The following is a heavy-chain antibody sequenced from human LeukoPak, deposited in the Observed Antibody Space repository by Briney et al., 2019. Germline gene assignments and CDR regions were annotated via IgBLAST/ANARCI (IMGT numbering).Heavy chain of an antibody. J-gene: IGHJ6*03. CDR3: ARARLRNNSPYYYYYYYMDV. CDR2: INHSGST. V-gene: IGHV4-34*01. CDR1: GGSFSGYY. Sequence: PSETLSLTCAVYGGSFSGYYWSWIRQPPGKGLEWIGEINHSGSTNYNPSLKSRVTISVDTSKNQFSLKLSSVTAADTAVYYCARARLRNNSPYYYYYYYMDVWGKGTTVTVSS. D-gene: IGHD1-1*01.